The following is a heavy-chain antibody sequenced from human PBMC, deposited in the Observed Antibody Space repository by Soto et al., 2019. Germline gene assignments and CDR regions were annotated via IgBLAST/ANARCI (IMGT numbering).Heavy chain of an antibody. CDR1: GFAFSRSA. J-gene: IGHJ4*02. D-gene: IGHD1-26*01. Sequence: GGSLRLSCAASGFAFSRSAMSWVRQAPGKGLEWASSISGGGGSTYYADSVKGRFTISRDNSTNTLYVQMNSLRADDTAVYYCARVPALYSGSSYFDYWGQGTLVTVSS. CDR3: ARVPALYSGSSYFDY. CDR2: ISGGGGST. V-gene: IGHV3-23*01.